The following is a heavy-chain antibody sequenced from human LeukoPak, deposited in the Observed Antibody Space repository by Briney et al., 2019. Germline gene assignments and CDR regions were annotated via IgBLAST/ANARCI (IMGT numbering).Heavy chain of an antibody. CDR3: ARLGYQLLNNWFDP. CDR1: GFTFSSYW. Sequence: GGSLRLSCAASGFTFSSYWMSWVRQAPGKGLEWVANIKQDGSEKYYVDSVKGRFTISRDNAKNSLCLQMNSLRAEDTAVYYCARLGYQLLNNWFDPWGQGTLVTVSS. CDR2: IKQDGSEK. J-gene: IGHJ5*02. D-gene: IGHD2-2*01. V-gene: IGHV3-7*01.